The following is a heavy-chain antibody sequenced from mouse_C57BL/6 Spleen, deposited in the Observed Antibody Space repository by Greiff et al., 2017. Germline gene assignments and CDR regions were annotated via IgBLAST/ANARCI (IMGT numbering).Heavy chain of an antibody. CDR3: ARHRGYDYDDYAMDY. CDR2: IWSAGST. D-gene: IGHD2-4*01. CDR1: GFSLTSYG. J-gene: IGHJ4*01. V-gene: IGHV2-6-1*01. Sequence: VKLMESGPGLVAPSQSLSITCTVSGFSLTSYGVHWVRQPPGKGLEWLVVIWSAGSTTYNSAPKSRLSISKDNSKSQVFLKMNSLQTDDTAMYYCARHRGYDYDDYAMDYWGQGTSVTVSS.